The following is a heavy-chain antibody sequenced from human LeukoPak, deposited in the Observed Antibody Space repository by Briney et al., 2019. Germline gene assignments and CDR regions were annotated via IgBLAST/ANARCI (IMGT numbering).Heavy chain of an antibody. V-gene: IGHV3-7*01. CDR1: GFTFSSYW. CDR3: AGGSEAARQRAPPKEGFDP. J-gene: IGHJ5*02. Sequence: PGGSLRLSCAASGFTFSSYWMSWVRQAPGKGLEWVANIKQDGSEKYYVDSVKGRFTISRDNAKNSLYLQMNSLRAEDTAVYYCAGGSEAARQRAPPKEGFDPWGQGTLVTVSS. D-gene: IGHD6-6*01. CDR2: IKQDGSEK.